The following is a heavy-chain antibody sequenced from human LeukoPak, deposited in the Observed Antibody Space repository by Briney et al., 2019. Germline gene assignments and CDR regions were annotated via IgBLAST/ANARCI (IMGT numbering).Heavy chain of an antibody. D-gene: IGHD3-10*01. CDR3: ARGRSLPWFGGFDGMDV. V-gene: IGHV3-30*02. CDR1: GFTFSSYG. Sequence: GGSVTLPCAVCGFTFSSYGMLWVRQAPGKGLEWVAFIRYDGSNKYYADSVKGRFTISRDNSKNTLYLQMNSLRAEDTAVYYCARGRSLPWFGGFDGMDVWGQGTTVTVSS. CDR2: IRYDGSNK. J-gene: IGHJ6*02.